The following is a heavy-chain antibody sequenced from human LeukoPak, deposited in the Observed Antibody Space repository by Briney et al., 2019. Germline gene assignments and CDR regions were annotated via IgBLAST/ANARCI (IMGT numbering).Heavy chain of an antibody. V-gene: IGHV3-23*01. D-gene: IGHD3-16*02. Sequence: GGSLRLSCAVSGFTFSSYAMSWVRQAPGKGLEWVSAISGSGDSTYYADSVKGRFTISRDNSKNTLYLQMNSLRAEDTAVYYCAQYVWGSYRSLDFWGQGTLVTVSS. CDR1: GFTFSSYA. CDR2: ISGSGDST. J-gene: IGHJ4*02. CDR3: AQYVWGSYRSLDF.